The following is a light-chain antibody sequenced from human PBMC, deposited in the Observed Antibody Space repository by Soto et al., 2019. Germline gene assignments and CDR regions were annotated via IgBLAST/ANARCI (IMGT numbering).Light chain of an antibody. CDR2: SNN. Sequence: QSVLTQPPSASGTPGQRVTISCSGSSSNIGSNTVNWYQLLPGTAPKLLIYSNNQRPSGVPDRFSGSKSGTSASLAISGLQSEDEADYYCAAWDDSLNGWVFGGGTQLTVL. V-gene: IGLV1-44*01. CDR1: SSNIGSNT. J-gene: IGLJ7*01. CDR3: AAWDDSLNGWV.